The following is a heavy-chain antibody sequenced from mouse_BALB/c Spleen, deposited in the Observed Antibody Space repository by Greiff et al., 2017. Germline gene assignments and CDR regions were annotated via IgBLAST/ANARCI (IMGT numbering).Heavy chain of an antibody. Sequence: QVQLKQSGAELVRPGTSVKVSCKASGYAFTNYLIEWVKQRPGQGLEWIGVINPGSGGTNYNEKFKGKATLTADKSSSTAYMQLSSLTSDDSAVYFCARGATATWFAYWGQGTLVTVSA. CDR2: INPGSGGT. J-gene: IGHJ3*01. V-gene: IGHV1-54*03. CDR3: ARGATATWFAY. D-gene: IGHD1-2*01. CDR1: GYAFTNYL.